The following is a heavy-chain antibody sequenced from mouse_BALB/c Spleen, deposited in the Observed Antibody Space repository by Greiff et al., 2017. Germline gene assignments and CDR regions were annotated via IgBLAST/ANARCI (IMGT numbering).Heavy chain of an antibody. CDR2: INPSTGYT. CDR1: GYTFTSYW. CDR3: AREGLRPYYAMDY. V-gene: IGHV1-7*01. Sequence: QVQLKQSGAELAKPGASVKMSCKASGYTFTSYWMHWVKQRPGQGLEWIGYINPSTGYTEYNQKFKDKATLTADKSSSTAYMQLSSLTSEDSAVYYCAREGLRPYYAMDYWGQGTSVTVSS. J-gene: IGHJ4*01. D-gene: IGHD2-4*01.